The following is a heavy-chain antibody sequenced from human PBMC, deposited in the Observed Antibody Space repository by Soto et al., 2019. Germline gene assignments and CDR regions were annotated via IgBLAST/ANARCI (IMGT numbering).Heavy chain of an antibody. V-gene: IGHV4-39*01. Sequence: QLQLQESGPGLVKPSETLSLTCTVSGGSNSSGGYYWGWIRQPPGKGLEWIGSVHYTGSTYYNPSLKSRVTISLDTPKNQFSLKMSSVTAADTADYYCARREPIVGGIYWYFHLWGRGTLITVSS. J-gene: IGHJ2*01. CDR2: VHYTGST. D-gene: IGHD1-26*01. CDR3: ARREPIVGGIYWYFHL. CDR1: GGSNSSGGYY.